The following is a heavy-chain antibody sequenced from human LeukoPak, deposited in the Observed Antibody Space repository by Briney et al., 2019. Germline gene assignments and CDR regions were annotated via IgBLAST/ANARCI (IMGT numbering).Heavy chain of an antibody. Sequence: GGSLRLSCAASGFTFSSYAMSWVRQAPGKRLGWVSAISGSGGSTYYADSVKGRFTISRDNSKNTLYLQMNSLRAEDTAVYYCARVLGYYGSGSYYSPLDYWGQGTLVTVSS. V-gene: IGHV3-23*01. CDR1: GFTFSSYA. J-gene: IGHJ4*02. D-gene: IGHD3-10*01. CDR2: ISGSGGST. CDR3: ARVLGYYGSGSYYSPLDY.